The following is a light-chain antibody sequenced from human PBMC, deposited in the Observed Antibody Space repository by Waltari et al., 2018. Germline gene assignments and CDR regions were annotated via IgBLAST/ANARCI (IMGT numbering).Light chain of an antibody. CDR2: DVT. J-gene: IGLJ1*01. CDR1: SSDVGGYNS. Sequence: QSALTQPASVSGPPGQSITISCTGTSSDVGGYNSVAWYQQHPVSAPQLILYDVTHGPSRFSVRVSGLQSGGTASRTSSGLQAEDEADYYCSSYRSSSPHVFVSGTKVTV. V-gene: IGLV2-14*03. CDR3: SSYRSSSPHV.